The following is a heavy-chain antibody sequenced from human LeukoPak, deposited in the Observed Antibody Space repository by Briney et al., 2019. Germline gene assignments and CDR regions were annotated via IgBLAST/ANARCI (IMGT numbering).Heavy chain of an antibody. V-gene: IGHV3-72*01. CDR2: IRNKTRSYRT. Sequence: GGSLRLSCAASGFTFTDHHMDWVRQAPGKGLEWVGRIRNKTRSYRTEYVASVKGRFTISRDDSKNSLYLQMNSLRAEDTAVYYCAKAGGWTNYFDYWGQGTLVTVSS. CDR3: AKAGGWTNYFDY. D-gene: IGHD6-19*01. J-gene: IGHJ4*02. CDR1: GFTFTDHH.